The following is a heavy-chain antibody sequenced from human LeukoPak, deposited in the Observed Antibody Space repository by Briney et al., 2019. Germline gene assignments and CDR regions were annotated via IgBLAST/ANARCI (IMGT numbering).Heavy chain of an antibody. CDR1: GFTFSSYS. Sequence: GGSLRLSCAASGFTFSSYSMTWVRQAPGKGLEWVSAISGSGGTTYDADSVKGRFTISRDNSKNTLFLQMSTLRAEDTAVYYCAKSAGYRGAFDYWGQGTLVTVSS. V-gene: IGHV3-23*01. J-gene: IGHJ4*02. CDR3: AKSAGYRGAFDY. CDR2: ISGSGGTT. D-gene: IGHD1-1*01.